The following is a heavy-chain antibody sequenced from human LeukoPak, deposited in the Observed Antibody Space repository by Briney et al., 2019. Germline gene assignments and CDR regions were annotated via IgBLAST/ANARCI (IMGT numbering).Heavy chain of an antibody. CDR1: GFSLSSHW. J-gene: IGHJ4*02. D-gene: IGHD3-10*01. V-gene: IGHV3-74*01. CDR2: IKSDDDTT. Sequence: GGSLRLSCAASGFSLSSHWWHWVRQAPGKGLVWVSLIKSDDDTTTYADSVKGRFTISRDSAKNTLYLQMNSLRAEDTAACYCAGGLFSPSGDYWGQGILVTV. CDR3: AGGLFSPSGDY.